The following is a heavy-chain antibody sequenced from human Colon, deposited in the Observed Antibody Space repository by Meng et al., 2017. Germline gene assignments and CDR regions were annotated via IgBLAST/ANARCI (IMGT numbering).Heavy chain of an antibody. Sequence: QVPPQESGPGLVRPSETLSLTCTVSGGSVSSGSYYWSWIRQPPGKGLEWIGYIYYSGSTNYNPSLKSRVTISVDTSKNQFSLKLSSVTAADTAVYYCARGASDYDFDYWGQGTLVTVSS. CDR2: IYYSGST. CDR3: ARGASDYDFDY. CDR1: GGSVSSGSYY. D-gene: IGHD3-22*01. V-gene: IGHV4-61*01. J-gene: IGHJ4*02.